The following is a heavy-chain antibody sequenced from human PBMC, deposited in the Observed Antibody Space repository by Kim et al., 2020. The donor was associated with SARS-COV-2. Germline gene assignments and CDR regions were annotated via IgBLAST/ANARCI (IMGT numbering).Heavy chain of an antibody. Sequence: ASVKVSCKASGYTFTSYDINWVRQATGQGLEWMGWMNPHSGNTGYAQKFQGRVTMTRNTSISTAYMELSSLRSEDTAVYYCARGHVVPARKLINWFDPWGQGTLVTVSS. CDR1: GYTFTSYD. CDR3: ARGHVVPARKLINWFDP. V-gene: IGHV1-8*01. J-gene: IGHJ5*02. D-gene: IGHD2-2*01. CDR2: MNPHSGNT.